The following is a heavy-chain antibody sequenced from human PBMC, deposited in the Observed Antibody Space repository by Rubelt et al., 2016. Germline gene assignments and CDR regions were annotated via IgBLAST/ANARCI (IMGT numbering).Heavy chain of an antibody. CDR2: VSHSGTT. Sequence: QAQLQQWGAAGLLKPSETLSLTCAVYGGSFSGYFWTWIRQPPGKGLEWIGEVSHSGTTNYNPSLKSRVTISIDKSKNQFSRKLSLGAAADTAVYYCARLKREQLVENYYYGMHVWGQGTTVTVCS. CDR3: ARLKREQLVENYYYGMHV. J-gene: IGHJ6*02. V-gene: IGHV4-34*02. CDR1: GGSFSGYF. D-gene: IGHD1/OR15-1a*01.